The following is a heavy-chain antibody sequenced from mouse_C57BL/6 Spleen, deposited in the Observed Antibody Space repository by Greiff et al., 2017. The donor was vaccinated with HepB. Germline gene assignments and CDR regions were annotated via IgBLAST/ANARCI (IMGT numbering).Heavy chain of an antibody. Sequence: VQGVESGAELVKPGASVKLSCKASGYTFTEYTIHWVKQRSGQGLEWIGWFYPGSGSIKYNEKFKDKATLTADKSSSTVYMELSRLTTEDSAVYFWARHERKAKGVAYWGQGTLVTVSA. CDR3: ARHERKAKGVAY. CDR2: FYPGSGSI. J-gene: IGHJ3*01. V-gene: IGHV1-62-2*01. CDR1: GYTFTEYT.